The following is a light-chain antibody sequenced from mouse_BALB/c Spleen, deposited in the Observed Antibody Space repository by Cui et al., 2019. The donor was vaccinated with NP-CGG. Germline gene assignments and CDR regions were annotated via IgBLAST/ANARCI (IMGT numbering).Light chain of an antibody. CDR1: TGAVTTSNY. CDR3: ALWYSNHWV. J-gene: IGLJ1*01. CDR2: GTN. Sequence: AVVTQESALTTSPGETVTLTCRSSTGAVTTSNYANWVQEKPDHLFTGLIGGTNNRTPGVPARFSGSLIGDNAALTITGAQTDDEAIYFCALWYSNHWVFGGGTKLTVL. V-gene: IGLV1*01.